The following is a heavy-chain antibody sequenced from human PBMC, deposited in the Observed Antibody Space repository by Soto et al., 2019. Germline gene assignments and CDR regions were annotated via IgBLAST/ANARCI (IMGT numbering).Heavy chain of an antibody. CDR3: ARGTQWLGSAGYYYYGMDV. J-gene: IGHJ6*02. CDR2: INPNSGGT. V-gene: IGHV1-2*04. D-gene: IGHD6-19*01. Sequence: QVQLVQSGAEVKKPGASVKVSCKASGYTFTGYYMHWVRQAPGQGLEWMGWINPNSGGTNYAQKFQGWVTMTRDTSISTAYMELSRLRSDDTAVYYCARGTQWLGSAGYYYYGMDVWGQGTTVTVSS. CDR1: GYTFTGYY.